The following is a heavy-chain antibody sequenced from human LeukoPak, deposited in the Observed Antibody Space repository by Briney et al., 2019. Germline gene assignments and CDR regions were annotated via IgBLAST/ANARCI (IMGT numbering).Heavy chain of an antibody. V-gene: IGHV4-34*01. CDR1: GGSFSGYY. CDR3: ARVGDYNRSGYFLHY. Sequence: PSETLSLTCAVYGGSFSGYYWSWIRQPPGKGLEWIGEINHSGSTNYNPSLKSRVTISVDTSKNQFSLKLSSVTAADTAVYYCARVGDYNRSGYFLHYWGQGTLVTVSS. D-gene: IGHD3-22*01. CDR2: INHSGST. J-gene: IGHJ4*02.